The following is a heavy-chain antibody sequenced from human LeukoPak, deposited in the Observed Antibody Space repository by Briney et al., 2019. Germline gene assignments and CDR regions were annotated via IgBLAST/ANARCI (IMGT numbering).Heavy chain of an antibody. Sequence: PSETLSLTCTVSGDSMSSYSWSWIRQPPGKGLEWIGYIFNSGSTIYIPSLKSRVTTSLDMSKKQFSLRLSSVTAAETAVYYCASDYGSGSYRFDYWGQGTLVTVSS. CDR1: GDSMSSYS. D-gene: IGHD3-10*01. V-gene: IGHV4-59*01. J-gene: IGHJ4*02. CDR2: IFNSGST. CDR3: ASDYGSGSYRFDY.